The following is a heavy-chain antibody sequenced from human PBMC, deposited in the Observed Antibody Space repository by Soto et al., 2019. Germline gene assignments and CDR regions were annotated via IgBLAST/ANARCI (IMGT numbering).Heavy chain of an antibody. V-gene: IGHV4-4*07. J-gene: IGHJ6*02. CDR2: VYTSGAT. CDR3: ARDGVDSGVILPSHLGDYTVDV. D-gene: IGHD4-4*01. CDR1: GAHITNYY. Sequence: QVQLQESGPGLVKPSETLSLTCNVSGAHITNYYWSWIRQPAGKGLEWIGRVYTSGATKYNPSLKSRVTMSLDTSQNRFSLRLSAVTAADTAVYHCARDGVDSGVILPSHLGDYTVDVWGRGITVTVSS.